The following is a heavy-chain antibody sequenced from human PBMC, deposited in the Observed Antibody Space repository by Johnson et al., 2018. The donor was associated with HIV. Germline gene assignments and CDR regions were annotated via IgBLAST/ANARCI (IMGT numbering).Heavy chain of an antibody. V-gene: IGHV3-30-3*01. CDR2: ISYDGSNK. CDR3: ARARDRSSSRDAFDI. J-gene: IGHJ3*02. CDR1: GFTFSSYA. Sequence: QVQLVESGGGVVQPGRSLRLSCAASGFTFSSYAMHWVRQAPGKGLEWVAVISYDGSNKYYAASVKGRFTISRDNSKNTRYLQMNSRRAEDTAVNYCARARDRSSSRDAFDIWGQGTMVTVSS. D-gene: IGHD6-13*01.